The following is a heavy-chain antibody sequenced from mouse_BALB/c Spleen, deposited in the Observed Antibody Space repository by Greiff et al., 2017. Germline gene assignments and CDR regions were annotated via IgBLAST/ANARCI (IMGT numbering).Heavy chain of an antibody. Sequence: EVKLMESGGGLVKPGGSLKLSCAASGFTFSSYAMSWVRQTPEKRLEWVASISSGGSTYYPDSVKGRFTISRDNARNILYLQMSSLRSEDTAMYYCARPDYGYDAYWGQGTLVTVSA. CDR3: ARPDYGYDAY. CDR1: GFTFSSYA. D-gene: IGHD1-2*01. J-gene: IGHJ3*01. CDR2: ISSGGST. V-gene: IGHV5-6-5*01.